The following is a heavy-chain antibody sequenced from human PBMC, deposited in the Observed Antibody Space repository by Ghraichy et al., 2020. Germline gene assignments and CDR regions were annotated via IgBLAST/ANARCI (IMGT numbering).Heavy chain of an antibody. CDR1: GFTFSSYS. V-gene: IGHV3-21*01. CDR3: ARGGENDFWSGYYSLGNWFDP. CDR2: ISSSSSYI. Sequence: GGSLRLSCAASGFTFSSYSMNWVRQAPGKGLEWVSSISSSSSYIYYADSVKGRFTISRDNAKNSLYLQMNSLRAEDTAVYYCARGGENDFWSGYYSLGNWFDPWGQGTLVTVSS. J-gene: IGHJ5*02. D-gene: IGHD3-3*01.